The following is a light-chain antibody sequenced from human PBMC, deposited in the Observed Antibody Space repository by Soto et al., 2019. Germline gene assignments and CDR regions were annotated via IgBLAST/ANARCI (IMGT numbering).Light chain of an antibody. CDR3: QHSYSSPPWT. CDR2: RAS. CDR1: QSISTY. Sequence: DIQMTQSPSSLSASVGDRVTISCRASQSISTYLNWYQQKPGTAPRLLIYRASTVKTGVPPRFSGSGSGRDFTLTISSLRPDYIATYFCQHSYSSPPWTFGPGTKVEVK. V-gene: IGKV1-39*01. J-gene: IGKJ1*01.